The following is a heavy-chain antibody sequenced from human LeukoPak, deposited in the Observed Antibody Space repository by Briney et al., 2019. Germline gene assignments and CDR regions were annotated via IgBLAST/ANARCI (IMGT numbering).Heavy chain of an antibody. V-gene: IGHV3-33*01. D-gene: IGHD6-13*01. CDR3: ARDVEQQLVLNNWFDP. J-gene: IGHJ5*02. CDR2: IWYDGSNK. Sequence: PGGSLRLSCAASGFTFSSYGMHWVRQAPGKGLEWVAVIWYDGSNKYYADSVKGRFTISRDNPKNTLYLQMNSLRAEDTAVYYCARDVEQQLVLNNWFDPWGQGTLVTVSS. CDR1: GFTFSSYG.